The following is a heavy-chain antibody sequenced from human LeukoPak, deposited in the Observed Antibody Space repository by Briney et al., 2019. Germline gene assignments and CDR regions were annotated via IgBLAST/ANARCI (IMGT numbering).Heavy chain of an antibody. J-gene: IGHJ4*02. V-gene: IGHV4-39*01. CDR3: ARHVHAMIVVVWDPRSYYFGY. Sequence: SETLSLTCTVSGGSISSSSYYWGWIRQPPGKGLEWIGSIYYSGSTYYNPSLKSRVTISVDTSKNQFSLKLSSVTAAETAVYYCARHVHAMIVVVWDPRSYYFGYWDQGTLVTVSS. D-gene: IGHD3-22*01. CDR1: GGSISSSSYY. CDR2: IYYSGST.